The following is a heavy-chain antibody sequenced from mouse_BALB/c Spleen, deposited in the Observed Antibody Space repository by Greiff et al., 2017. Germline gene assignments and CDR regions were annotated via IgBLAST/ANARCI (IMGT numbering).Heavy chain of an antibody. Sequence: VQLKESGPELGKPGASVKISCKASGYSFTGYNMYWVKQSHRKSLEWIGYIDPYNGGTSYNQKSKGKATLTVDKSSSTAYMHLNSLTSEDSAIYYCARGSSRYAMDYWGQGTSVTVSS. D-gene: IGHD1-1*01. CDR1: GYSFTGYN. V-gene: IGHV1S135*01. CDR3: ARGSSRYAMDY. CDR2: IDPYNGGT. J-gene: IGHJ4*01.